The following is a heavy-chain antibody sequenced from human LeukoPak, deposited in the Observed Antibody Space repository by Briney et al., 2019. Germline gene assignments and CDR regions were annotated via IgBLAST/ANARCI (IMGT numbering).Heavy chain of an antibody. J-gene: IGHJ6*04. CDR3: ARVVLGSGATYYYYGKDV. Sequence: QPGRSLRLSCAASGFTFSSHAMHWVRQAPGKGLEWVAVISYDGGNKYYADSVKGRFTISRDNSKNTLYLQMNSLRAEDTAVYYCARVVLGSGATYYYYGKDVWGKGTTVTVSS. D-gene: IGHD3-10*02. CDR1: GFTFSSHA. V-gene: IGHV3-30*04. CDR2: ISYDGGNK.